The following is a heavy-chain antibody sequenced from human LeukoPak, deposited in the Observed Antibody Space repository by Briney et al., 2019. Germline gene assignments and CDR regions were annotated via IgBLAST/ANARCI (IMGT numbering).Heavy chain of an antibody. CDR2: INHRGST. CDR3: ARGVEGGAPPHFDY. V-gene: IGHV4-34*01. CDR1: GGSFSGYF. Sequence: PSETLSLTCAVYGGSFSGYFWSWIRHPPGKGLEWIGEINHRGSTNYNPSLKSRVTISVDTSKNQFSLNLSSVTAADTAVYYCARGVEGGAPPHFDYWGQGTLVTVSS. J-gene: IGHJ4*02.